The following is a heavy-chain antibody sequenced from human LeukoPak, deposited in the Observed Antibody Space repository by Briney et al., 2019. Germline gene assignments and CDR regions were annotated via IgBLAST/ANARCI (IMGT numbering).Heavy chain of an antibody. V-gene: IGHV3-48*02. J-gene: IGHJ5*02. CDR3: ARGNWFDP. CDR1: GFTFSNYG. CDR2: ISSSSSTI. Sequence: HPGGSLRLSCAASGFTFSNYGMNWVRQAPGKGLEWLSYISSSSSTIHYADSVKGRFTISRDNAKNSLYLQMNTLRDEDTAVYYCARGNWFDPWGQGTLVSVSS.